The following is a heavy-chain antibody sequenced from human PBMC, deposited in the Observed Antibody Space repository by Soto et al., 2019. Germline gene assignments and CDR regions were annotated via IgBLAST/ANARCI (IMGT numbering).Heavy chain of an antibody. CDR3: GRNVEMGTTVRVPGVFAP. V-gene: IGHV2-5*02. Sequence: QITLKESGPMLVKPTQTLTLTCTFSGFSLSTSGVGVGWIRQPQGKTLEWLALIYWDDDKRYSPSLKTRLTITTDTSKNQVVITMTNMYPVDTATYYCGRNVEMGTTVRVPGVFAPWGKGRLVTVSS. CDR2: IYWDDDK. D-gene: IGHD3-10*02. CDR1: GFSLSTSGVG. J-gene: IGHJ5*02.